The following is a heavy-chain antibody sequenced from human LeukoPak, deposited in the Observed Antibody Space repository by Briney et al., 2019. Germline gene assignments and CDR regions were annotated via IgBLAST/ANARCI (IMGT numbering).Heavy chain of an antibody. Sequence: GGSLRLSCAASGFTFSSYGMHWVRQAPGKGLEWVAVIWYDGSSKYYADSVKGRFTISRDNSKNTLHLQMNSLRAEDTAVYYCARDFNPDSMVLCDWGQGTLVTVSS. CDR1: GFTFSSYG. CDR2: IWYDGSSK. V-gene: IGHV3-33*01. CDR3: ARDFNPDSMVLCD. D-gene: IGHD4/OR15-4a*01. J-gene: IGHJ4*02.